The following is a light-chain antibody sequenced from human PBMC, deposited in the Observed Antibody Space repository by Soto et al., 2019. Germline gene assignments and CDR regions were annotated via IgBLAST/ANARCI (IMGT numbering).Light chain of an antibody. CDR3: QQHSDWPLT. CDR1: QSVNSD. Sequence: EIVLTQSPATLSLSPGERATLSCRASQSVNSDLAWYQQKPGQAPRLLIYDASNRATGIPARFSGSGSGTDFTLTISSLEPEDFAVYYCQQHSDWPLTFGGGTKVEIK. V-gene: IGKV3-11*01. J-gene: IGKJ4*01. CDR2: DAS.